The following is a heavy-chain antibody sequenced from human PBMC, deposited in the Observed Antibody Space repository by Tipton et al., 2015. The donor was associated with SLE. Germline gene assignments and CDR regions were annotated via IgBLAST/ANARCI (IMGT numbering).Heavy chain of an antibody. CDR2: IHYTGST. Sequence: GLVKPSETLSLTCTVSGDSISSHYWNWIRQTPGRGLEWIGFIHYTGSTNYNPSLKSRVTILLDTSKNHFSPKLSSVTAADTAVYYCARSSSLYSSGSDYWGQGTLVTVSS. CDR3: ARSSSLYSSGSDY. D-gene: IGHD6-19*01. CDR1: GDSISSHY. V-gene: IGHV4-59*11. J-gene: IGHJ4*02.